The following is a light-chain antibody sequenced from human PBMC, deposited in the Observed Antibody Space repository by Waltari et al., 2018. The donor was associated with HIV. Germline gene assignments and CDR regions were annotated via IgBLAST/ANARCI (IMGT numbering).Light chain of an antibody. CDR1: SSNIGAGYD. CDR2: GNI. Sequence: QSELTQPPSVSAAPGQRVTISCTGSSSNIGAGYDVHWYQQVPGRAPKVVIYGNINRPSGVPDRFSGSKSGSSASLVITGLQSEDEADYYCQSYDSNLSGLFGGGTKVTVL. CDR3: QSYDSNLSGL. J-gene: IGLJ2*01. V-gene: IGLV1-40*01.